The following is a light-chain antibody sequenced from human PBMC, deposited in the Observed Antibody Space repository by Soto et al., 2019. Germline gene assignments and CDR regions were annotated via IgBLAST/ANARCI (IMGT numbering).Light chain of an antibody. Sequence: QSVLAQPASVSGSLGQSITISCSGPNTDLGVYGYVSWYQHQPGKAPKLLIYDVNNRPSGISDRFSGSKSGDTASLTISGLQAEDEADYFCFSKISGFVYGFGTGTKVTVL. CDR3: FSKISGFVYG. CDR2: DVN. V-gene: IGLV2-14*01. J-gene: IGLJ1*01. CDR1: NTDLGVYGY.